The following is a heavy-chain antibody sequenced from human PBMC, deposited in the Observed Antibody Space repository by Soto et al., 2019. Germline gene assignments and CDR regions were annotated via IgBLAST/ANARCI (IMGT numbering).Heavy chain of an antibody. CDR3: ARPPTMIVVFFFLAY. Sequence: GGSLRLSCAASGFTFSSYAMHWVRQAPGKGLEWVAVISYDGSNKYYADSVKGRFTISRDNSKNTLYLQMNSLRAEDTAVYYCARPPTMIVVFFFLAYWGQGPLVPVSS. V-gene: IGHV3-30-3*01. J-gene: IGHJ4*02. D-gene: IGHD3-22*01. CDR1: GFTFSSYA. CDR2: ISYDGSNK.